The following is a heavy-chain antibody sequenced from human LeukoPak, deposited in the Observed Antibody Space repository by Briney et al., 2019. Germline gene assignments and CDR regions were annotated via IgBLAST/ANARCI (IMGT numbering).Heavy chain of an antibody. Sequence: SETLSLTCAVYGGSFSGYYWSWIRQPPGKGLEWIGYIYFSGSTSYNPSLKSRVTISVDTSKNQFSLNLNSVTAADTAVYYCARGYGSGSRLDNWGQGTLVTVSS. CDR3: ARGYGSGSRLDN. CDR2: IYFSGST. CDR1: GGSFSGYY. J-gene: IGHJ4*02. V-gene: IGHV4-59*01. D-gene: IGHD3-10*01.